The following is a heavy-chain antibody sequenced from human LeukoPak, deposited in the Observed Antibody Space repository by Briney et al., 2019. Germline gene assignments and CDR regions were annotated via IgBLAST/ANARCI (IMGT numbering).Heavy chain of an antibody. CDR3: TTGSTYYDFWSGSYYMDV. CDR2: IKSKTDGGTT. CDR1: GFTFSNAW. J-gene: IGHJ6*03. Sequence: GGSLRLSCAASGFTFSNAWMSWVRQAPGKGLEWVGRIKSKTDGGTTDYAAPVKGRFTISRDDSKNTLYLQMNSLKTEDTAVYYCTTGSTYYDFWSGSYYMDVWGKGTTVTVSS. D-gene: IGHD3-3*01. V-gene: IGHV3-15*01.